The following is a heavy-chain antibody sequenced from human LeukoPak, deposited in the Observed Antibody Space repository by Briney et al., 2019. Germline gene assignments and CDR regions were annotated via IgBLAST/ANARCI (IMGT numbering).Heavy chain of an antibody. CDR3: ARDFSSWYERPHTGFDY. D-gene: IGHD6-13*01. CDR2: INPNTGVT. V-gene: IGHV1-2*06. CDR1: GYTFSGHY. Sequence: ASVKVSCKASGYTFSGHYLHWVRQAPGQGLEWMGRINPNTGVTQYTENFQGRVTMTGDTSISTAYMELSSLRSEDTAVYYCARDFSSWYERPHTGFDYWGQGTLVTVSS. J-gene: IGHJ4*02.